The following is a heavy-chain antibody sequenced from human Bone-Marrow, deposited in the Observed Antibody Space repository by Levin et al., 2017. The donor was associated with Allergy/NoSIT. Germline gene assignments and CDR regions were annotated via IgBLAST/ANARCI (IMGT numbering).Heavy chain of an antibody. CDR1: GYSISDYY. J-gene: IGHJ6*03. CDR2: IYHSGGT. Sequence: GSLRLSCAVSGYSISDYYWGWIRQPPGKGLEWIGSIYHSGGTNYNPSLKSRVTISVDTSKNQFSLKLSSVTAADTAVYYCAREYYLDVWDKGTTVTVSS. CDR3: AREYYLDV. V-gene: IGHV4-38-2*02.